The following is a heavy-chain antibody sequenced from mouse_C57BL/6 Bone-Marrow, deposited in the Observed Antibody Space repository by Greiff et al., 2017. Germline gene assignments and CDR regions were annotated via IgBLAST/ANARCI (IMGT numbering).Heavy chain of an antibody. CDR1: GYSITSGYY. Sequence: EVQLQESGPGLVKPSQSLSLTCSVTGYSITSGYYWNWIRQFPGNKLEWMGYISYDGSNNYNPSLKNRISITRDTSKNQFFLKLNSVTTEDTATYYCARVNDGYSYYAMDYWGQGTSVTVSS. CDR2: ISYDGSN. J-gene: IGHJ4*01. D-gene: IGHD2-3*01. CDR3: ARVNDGYSYYAMDY. V-gene: IGHV3-6*01.